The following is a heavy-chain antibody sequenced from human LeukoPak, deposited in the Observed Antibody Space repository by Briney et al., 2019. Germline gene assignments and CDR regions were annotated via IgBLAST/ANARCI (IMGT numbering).Heavy chain of an antibody. CDR2: VKQDGSGN. Sequence: QSGGSLRLSCAASGFTFSGRWMSWVRQAPGKGPEWVANVKQDGSGNHYVDSVKGRFTISRDNAKNSLYLQMNSLRVEDTAVYYCALYTYGYSFDYWGQGALVIVSS. D-gene: IGHD3-10*01. CDR3: ALYTYGYSFDY. V-gene: IGHV3-7*03. CDR1: GFTFSGRW. J-gene: IGHJ4*02.